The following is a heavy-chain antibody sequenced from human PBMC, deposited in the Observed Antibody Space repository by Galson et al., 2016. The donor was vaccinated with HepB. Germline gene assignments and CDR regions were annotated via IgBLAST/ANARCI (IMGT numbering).Heavy chain of an antibody. V-gene: IGHV3-66*01. CDR1: EIMVKMNY. Sequence: SLRLSCAASEIMVKMNYISWVRQAPGKGLEWVSVIYSGGTTDYADSVKGRFTMSRDSSKNTLYLQMNSLRADDTAVYFCARDPGGGPTHGYWGQGTLVTVSS. J-gene: IGHJ4*02. D-gene: IGHD3-16*01. CDR2: IYSGGTT. CDR3: ARDPGGGPTHGY.